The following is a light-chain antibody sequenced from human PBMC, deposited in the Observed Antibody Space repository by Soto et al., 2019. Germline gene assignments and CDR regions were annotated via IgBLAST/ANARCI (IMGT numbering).Light chain of an antibody. V-gene: IGKV3-20*01. J-gene: IGKJ2*01. Sequence: EIVLTQSPGTLSLSPGERATLSCRASQSINSFYLAWYQQKPGQAPRLLIYGTSSRATGTPDRFSGSGSGTDFTLTISRLEPEDFAVFYCQQYGSPPYTFGQGTELEIK. CDR3: QQYGSPPYT. CDR2: GTS. CDR1: QSINSFY.